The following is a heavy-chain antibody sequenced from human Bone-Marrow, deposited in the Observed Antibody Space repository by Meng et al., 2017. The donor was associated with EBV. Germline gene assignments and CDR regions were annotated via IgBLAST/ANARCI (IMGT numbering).Heavy chain of an antibody. CDR3: ASEAGRGYTPDY. CDR2: LIPFLDAP. Sequence: QVQVVQVGAEVKKPGSSVKVACKTSGGHFNSDAISWVRQAPGQGLEWMGGLIPFLDAPNYAKKFQGRVTITADESTSTHYMELSSLRSEDTAVYYCASEAGRGYTPDYWGQGTLVTVSS. D-gene: IGHD3-10*01. J-gene: IGHJ4*02. CDR1: GGHFNSDA. V-gene: IGHV1-69*01.